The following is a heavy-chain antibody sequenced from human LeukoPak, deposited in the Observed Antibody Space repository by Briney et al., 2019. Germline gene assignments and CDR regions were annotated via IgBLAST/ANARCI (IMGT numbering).Heavy chain of an antibody. J-gene: IGHJ4*02. D-gene: IGHD3-3*01. V-gene: IGHV4-4*07. CDR3: AREVSVGWSGYYVDY. CDR1: GGSISSYY. Sequence: PSETLSLTCTVSGGSISSYYWSWIRQPAGKGLEWIGRIYTSGSTNYNPSLKSRVTISVDTSKNQFSLKLSSVTAADTAVYYCAREVSVGWSGYYVDYWGQGTLVTVSS. CDR2: IYTSGST.